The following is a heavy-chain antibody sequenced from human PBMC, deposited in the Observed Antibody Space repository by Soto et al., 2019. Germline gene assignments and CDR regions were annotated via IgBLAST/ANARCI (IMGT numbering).Heavy chain of an antibody. V-gene: IGHV1-58*01. J-gene: IGHJ5*02. CDR1: GFTFTSSA. D-gene: IGHD1-7*01. Sequence: SVKVSCKASGFTFTSSAVQWVRQARGQRLEWIGWIVVDSGNTNYAQKFQERVTITRDMSTSTAYMELSSLRSEDTAVYYCAAAAWAGTTSFDPWGQGTLVTVSS. CDR2: IVVDSGNT. CDR3: AAAAWAGTTSFDP.